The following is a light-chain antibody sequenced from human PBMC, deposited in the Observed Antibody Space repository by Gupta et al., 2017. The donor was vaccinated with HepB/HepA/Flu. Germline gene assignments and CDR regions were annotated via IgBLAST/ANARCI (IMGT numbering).Light chain of an antibody. CDR1: SSNFGANYG. CDR2: HNS. V-gene: IGLV1-40*01. Sequence: QPVLTQPPSVSGAPGPRVDISCPWSSSNFGANYGVHYYQQVPGTDPTLVIYHNSNRPAVVADLISASTSGTSASLAITGLQAEDEAEYYCQSNYSSLCIRVFGGGTKLTVL. CDR3: QSNYSSLCIRV. J-gene: IGLJ3*02.